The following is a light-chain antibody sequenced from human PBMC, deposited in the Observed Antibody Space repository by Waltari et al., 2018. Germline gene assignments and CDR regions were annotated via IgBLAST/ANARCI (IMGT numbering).Light chain of an antibody. CDR3: QQYNNWPPWT. V-gene: IGKV3-15*01. CDR1: QSVSSN. Sequence: EIVMTRSPATLSVSPGERATLSCRASQSVSSNLAWYQQKPGQAPRLLIYGASTRATGIPARFSGSGSGTEFTLTIRSLQSEDFAVYYCQQYNNWPPWTFGQGTKVEIK. J-gene: IGKJ1*01. CDR2: GAS.